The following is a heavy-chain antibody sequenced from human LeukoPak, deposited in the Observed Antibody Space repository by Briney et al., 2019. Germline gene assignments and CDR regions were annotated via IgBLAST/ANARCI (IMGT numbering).Heavy chain of an antibody. D-gene: IGHD3-9*01. V-gene: IGHV1-2*02. J-gene: IGHJ6*03. CDR3: ARDLARRGTAPNYDILTGYYSVSRLGYYMDV. Sequence: ASVKVSCKASGYTFTGYYIHWVRQAPGQGLEWMGWINPSSGGTNYTQNFQGRVTMTRDTSISTAYMELSRLRSDDTAVYYCARDLARRGTAPNYDILTGYYSVSRLGYYMDVWGKGTTVTISS. CDR2: INPSSGGT. CDR1: GYTFTGYY.